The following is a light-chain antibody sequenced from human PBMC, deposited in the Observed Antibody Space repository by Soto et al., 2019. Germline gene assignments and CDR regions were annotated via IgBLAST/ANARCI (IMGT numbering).Light chain of an antibody. CDR3: QQTDTKPWT. CDR1: QTMNNF. CDR2: AAS. J-gene: IGKJ1*01. V-gene: IGKV1-39*01. Sequence: DIQMTQSPSSLSASVGDRVTITCRASQTMNNFLNWYQQKPGKAPKLLIYAASSLQSGVPSRFSGSGFGTDFTLTITSLQPEGFASYYCQQTDTKPWTFGQGTRVEIK.